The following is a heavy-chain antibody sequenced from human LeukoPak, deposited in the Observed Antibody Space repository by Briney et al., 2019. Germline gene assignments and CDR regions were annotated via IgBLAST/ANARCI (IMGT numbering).Heavy chain of an antibody. CDR3: ASLMTGDV. CDR1: GFTFSNYA. CDR2: ISGGGGST. Sequence: PGGSLRLSCAASGFTFSNYAMSWVRQAPGKGLEWVSAISGGGGSTYYADSVKGRFTISRDNSKNTLYLQMNSLRDEDTAVYYCASLMTGDVGGQGTTVTVSS. J-gene: IGHJ6*02. D-gene: IGHD2-21*01. V-gene: IGHV3-23*01.